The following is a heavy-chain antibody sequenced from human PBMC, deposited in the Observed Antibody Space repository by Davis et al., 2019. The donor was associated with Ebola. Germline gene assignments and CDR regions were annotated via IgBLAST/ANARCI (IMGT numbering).Heavy chain of an antibody. CDR2: ISSSSSYT. CDR1: GFTFSDYY. J-gene: IGHJ4*02. V-gene: IGHV3-11*06. Sequence: GESLKISCAASGFTFSDYYMSWIRQAPGKGLAWVSYISSSSSYTNYADSVKGRFTISRDDAKKSLYLQMDSLRAEETSVYYCAQQLGDYGGNALRYWGQGTLVTVSS. D-gene: IGHD4-23*01. CDR3: AQQLGDYGGNALRY.